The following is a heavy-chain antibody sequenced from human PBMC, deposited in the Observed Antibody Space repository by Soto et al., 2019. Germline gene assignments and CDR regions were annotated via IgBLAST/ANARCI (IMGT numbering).Heavy chain of an antibody. Sequence: GGSLRLSCAASGFTFDDYGMSWVRQAPGKGLEWVSGINWNGGSTGYADSVKGRFTISRDNAKNSLYLQMNSLRAEDTALYHCARDRTGTTLYYYYYMDVWGKGTTVTVSS. D-gene: IGHD1-7*01. J-gene: IGHJ6*03. V-gene: IGHV3-20*01. CDR2: INWNGGST. CDR1: GFTFDDYG. CDR3: ARDRTGTTLYYYYYMDV.